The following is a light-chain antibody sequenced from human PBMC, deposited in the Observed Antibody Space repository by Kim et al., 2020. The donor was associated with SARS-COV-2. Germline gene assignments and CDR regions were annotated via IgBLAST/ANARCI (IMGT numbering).Light chain of an antibody. J-gene: IGKJ2*01. V-gene: IGKV3-20*01. CDR3: QQYGSS. CDR2: GAS. CDR1: QSVSSSY. Sequence: TLSLATGERATLSCRTSQSVSSSYLAWYHQKPGQAPRLLIYGASSRATGIPDRFSGSGSGTNFTLTISRLEPEDFAVYFWQQYGSSFGQGTKLEI.